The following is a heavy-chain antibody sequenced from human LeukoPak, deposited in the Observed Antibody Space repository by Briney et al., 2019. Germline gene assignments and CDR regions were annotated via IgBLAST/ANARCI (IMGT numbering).Heavy chain of an antibody. CDR3: AKLIAVIAGAIDY. J-gene: IGHJ4*02. CDR2: ISPSGGTT. Sequence: GGSLRLSCAASGFTFSNYAMSWVRQAPGKGLEWVSSISPSGGTTYYADAAKGRFTMSRDNSKKTVYVEMSSLRADDTAVYYCAKLIAVIAGAIDYWGQGTLVTVSS. CDR1: GFTFSNYA. D-gene: IGHD2-2*01. V-gene: IGHV3-23*01.